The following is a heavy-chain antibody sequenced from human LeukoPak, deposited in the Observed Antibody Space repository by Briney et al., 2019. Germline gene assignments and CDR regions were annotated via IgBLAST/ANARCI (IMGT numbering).Heavy chain of an antibody. Sequence: GGSLRLSCAASGFTFSSYSMNWVRQAPGKGLEWVSSISSSSSYIYYADSVKGRFTISRDNSKNTLYLQMNSLRAEDTAVYYCAKEQYSRGYYYYYGMDVWGQGTTVTVSS. D-gene: IGHD5-18*01. CDR1: GFTFSSYS. CDR3: AKEQYSRGYYYYYGMDV. J-gene: IGHJ6*02. V-gene: IGHV3-21*01. CDR2: ISSSSSYI.